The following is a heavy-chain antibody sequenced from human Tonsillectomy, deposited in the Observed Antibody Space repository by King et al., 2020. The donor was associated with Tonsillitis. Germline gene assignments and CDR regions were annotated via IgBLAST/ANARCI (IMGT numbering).Heavy chain of an antibody. Sequence: EVQLVESGGGLIQPGGSLRLSCAASGFAVSSTFMTWVRQAPGKGLEWVSIIYSGGSTYYADSVRGRFTISRDRSKNTLDLQMNSLRAEDTALYYCARGGLNDAFDIWGQGTMVTVSS. V-gene: IGHV3-53*01. J-gene: IGHJ3*02. CDR3: ARGGLNDAFDI. D-gene: IGHD3/OR15-3a*01. CDR1: GFAVSSTF. CDR2: IYSGGST.